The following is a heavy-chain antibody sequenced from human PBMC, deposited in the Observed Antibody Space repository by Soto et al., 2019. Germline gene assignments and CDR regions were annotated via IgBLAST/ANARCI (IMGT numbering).Heavy chain of an antibody. V-gene: IGHV1-69*01. CDR1: GVTFSKFI. CDR3: AKVRYSSPMGYYYGMDV. D-gene: IGHD6-19*01. J-gene: IGHJ6*02. Sequence: QVQLEQSGGEVKKPGSSEKVSCKASGVTFSKFIMTWVRQAPGLGLEWVGGSIPIFGTANYAQKFQGRVTITADESTSTSYLEVSNLRSEDTAVYYCAKVRYSSPMGYYYGMDVWGQRTAVTVSS. CDR2: SIPIFGTA.